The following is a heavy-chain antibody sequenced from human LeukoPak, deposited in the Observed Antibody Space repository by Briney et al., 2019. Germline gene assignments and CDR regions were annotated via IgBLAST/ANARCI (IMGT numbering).Heavy chain of an antibody. D-gene: IGHD6-19*01. CDR2: IYWDDDK. V-gene: IGHV2-5*02. CDR3: ARYSSGWYFI. Sequence: SGPTLRQPTPTLTLTFTFSGFSLSTSGVGVGWIRQPPVKALEWLALIYWDDDKRYSPSLKSRLTITKDTSKNQVVLTMTNMDPVDTATYYCARYSSGWYFIWGQGTMVSVSS. J-gene: IGHJ3*02. CDR1: GFSLSTSGVG.